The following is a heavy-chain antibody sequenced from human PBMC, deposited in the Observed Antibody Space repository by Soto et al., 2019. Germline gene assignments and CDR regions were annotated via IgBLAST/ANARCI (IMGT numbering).Heavy chain of an antibody. Sequence: QVQLVQSGAEVKKPGSSVRVSCKASGGTLRNYGISWVRQAPGQGLEWMGGIIPVFGTANYAQKFQGRVTITADVSTSTVYMAVTSLRSEATSASSCSRGDATKIVVTTYYVMDVLCQGTTVTVSS. V-gene: IGHV1-69*12. CDR1: GGTLRNYG. J-gene: IGHJ6*02. CDR3: SRGDATKIVVTTYYVMDV. CDR2: IIPVFGTA. D-gene: IGHD4-17*01.